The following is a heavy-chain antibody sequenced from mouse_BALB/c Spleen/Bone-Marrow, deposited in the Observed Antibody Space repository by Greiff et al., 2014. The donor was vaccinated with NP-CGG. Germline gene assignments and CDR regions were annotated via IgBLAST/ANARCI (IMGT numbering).Heavy chain of an antibody. CDR3: ARDGDYRYAWFAY. D-gene: IGHD2-14*01. CDR1: GFTFCDYY. Sequence: QLKESGGGLVKPGGSLKLSCAASGFTFCDYYMYWGRQTPEKRLEWGTTISDAGSYTYYPDSVKGRFTISRDNAKNNLYLQMISLKSEDTAMYYCARDGDYRYAWFAYWGQGTLVTVST. V-gene: IGHV5-4*02. J-gene: IGHJ3*01. CDR2: ISDAGSYT.